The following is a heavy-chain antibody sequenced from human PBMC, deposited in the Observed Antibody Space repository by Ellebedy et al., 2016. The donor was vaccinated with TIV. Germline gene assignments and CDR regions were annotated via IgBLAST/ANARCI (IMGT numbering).Heavy chain of an antibody. V-gene: IGHV1-69*06. D-gene: IGHD3-16*01. J-gene: IGHJ6*02. Sequence: ASVKVSCKASGGTFTNFAISWIRQAPGQGLEWMGGIIPLFGTTNYPQKFQGRVTITADTSTSTVHMELNSLRSEDTAVYYCARDEPPWGESPHHGMDVWGQGTTVTVSS. CDR3: ARDEPPWGESPHHGMDV. CDR2: IIPLFGTT. CDR1: GGTFTNFA.